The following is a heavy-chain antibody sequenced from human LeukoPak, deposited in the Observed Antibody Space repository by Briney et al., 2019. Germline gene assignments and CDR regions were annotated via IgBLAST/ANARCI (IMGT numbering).Heavy chain of an antibody. V-gene: IGHV3-74*01. D-gene: IGHD1-1*01. CDR3: TRDTRGTIGTTTLDY. Sequence: GGSLRLSCVASGFTFSSYWMHWVRQAPGKGLVWVSRINNDGSTTTYADSVRGRFTISRDNAKNTLYLQMNSLRAEDTAVYYCTRDTRGTIGTTTLDYWGQGTLVTVSS. J-gene: IGHJ4*02. CDR2: INNDGSTT. CDR1: GFTFSSYW.